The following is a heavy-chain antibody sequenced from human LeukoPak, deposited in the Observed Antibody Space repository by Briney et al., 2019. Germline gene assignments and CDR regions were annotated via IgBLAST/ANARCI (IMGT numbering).Heavy chain of an antibody. J-gene: IGHJ5*02. Sequence: GGSLRLSCAASGFTFSSYSMNWVRQAPGKGLEWVSSISSSSYIYYADSVKGRFTISRDNAKNSLYLQMNSLRAEDTAVYYCASSSPYYDFWSGYYTREFDPWGQGTLVTVSS. CDR1: GFTFSSYS. CDR2: ISSSSYI. CDR3: ASSSPYYDFWSGYYTREFDP. D-gene: IGHD3-3*01. V-gene: IGHV3-21*01.